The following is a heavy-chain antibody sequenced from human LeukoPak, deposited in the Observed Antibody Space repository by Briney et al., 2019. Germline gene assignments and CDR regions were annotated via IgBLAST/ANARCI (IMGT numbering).Heavy chain of an antibody. CDR2: IYYSGST. Sequence: PLQTLSLTPTVSGGPICSGGYYWSWIRQHPGKGLEWIGYIYYSGSTYYNPSLKSRVTISVDTSKNQFSLKLSSVTAADTAVYYCARAPEVVPAGSQNYFDYWGQGTLVTVSS. D-gene: IGHD2-2*01. CDR3: ARAPEVVPAGSQNYFDY. CDR1: GGPICSGGYY. J-gene: IGHJ4*02. V-gene: IGHV4-31*03.